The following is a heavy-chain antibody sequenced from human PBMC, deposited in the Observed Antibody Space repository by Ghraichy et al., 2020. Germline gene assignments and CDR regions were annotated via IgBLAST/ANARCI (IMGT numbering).Heavy chain of an antibody. CDR3: ASQGYDSSGYYPY. J-gene: IGHJ4*02. V-gene: IGHV4-59*01. Sequence: SETLSLTCTVSGGSISSYYWSWIRQPPGKGLEWIGYIYYSGSTNYNPSLKSRVTISVDTSKNQFSLKLSSVTAADTAVYYCASQGYDSSGYYPYWGQGTLVTVSS. CDR2: IYYSGST. D-gene: IGHD3-22*01. CDR1: GGSISSYY.